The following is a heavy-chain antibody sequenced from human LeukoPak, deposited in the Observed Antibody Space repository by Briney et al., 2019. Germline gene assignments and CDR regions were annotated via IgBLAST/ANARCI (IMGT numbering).Heavy chain of an antibody. CDR2: IYYSGST. Sequence: SETLSLTCTVSGGSISSGDYYWSWIRQPPGKGLEWIGYIYYSGSTYYNPSLKSRVTISVDTSKNQFSLKLSSVTAADTAVYYCARADRAGELYHYYYMDVWGKGTTVTVSS. D-gene: IGHD3-10*01. J-gene: IGHJ6*03. CDR1: GGSISSGDYY. CDR3: ARADRAGELYHYYYMDV. V-gene: IGHV4-30-4*08.